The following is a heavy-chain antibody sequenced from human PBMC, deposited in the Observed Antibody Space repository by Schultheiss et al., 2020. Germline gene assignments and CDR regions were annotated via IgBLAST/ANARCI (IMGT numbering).Heavy chain of an antibody. V-gene: IGHV1-69*04. J-gene: IGHJ5*02. D-gene: IGHD3-3*01. Sequence: SVKVSCKASGYTFTSYGISWVRQAHGQGLEWMGRIIPILGIANYAQKFRGRVTITSDRSVSTAYMELSSLRSEDTAVYYCARGEPNFKLSPWGQGTLVTVSS. CDR3: ARGEPNFKLSP. CDR2: IIPILGIA. CDR1: GYTFTSYG.